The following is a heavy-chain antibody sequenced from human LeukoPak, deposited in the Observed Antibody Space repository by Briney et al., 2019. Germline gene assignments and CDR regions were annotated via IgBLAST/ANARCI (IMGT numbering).Heavy chain of an antibody. CDR3: ARGCAGGGSCYILDY. CDR2: ISAYNGNT. V-gene: IGHV1-18*01. J-gene: IGHJ4*02. Sequence: ASVKVSCKASGYTFTSYGISWVRQAPGQGLEWMGWISAYNGNTNYAQKLQGRVTMTTDTSTSTAYMELRSLRSDDTAVYYCARGCAGGGSCYILDYWGQGTLVTVSA. CDR1: GYTFTSYG. D-gene: IGHD2-15*01.